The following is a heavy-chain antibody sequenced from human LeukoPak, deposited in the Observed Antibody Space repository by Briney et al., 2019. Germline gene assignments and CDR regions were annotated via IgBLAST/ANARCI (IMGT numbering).Heavy chain of an antibody. CDR1: GFTVSSNY. V-gene: IGHV3-53*01. CDR2: THHFGISK. Sequence: PGGSLRLSCAASGFTVSSNYMSWVRHAPGKGLEWVASTHHFGISKYYADSVKGRFTISRDNFRSTLYLEMNSLKVEDTATYYCAKDRGTIPSLLVLGVPGPAHLFDWWGQGALVTV. J-gene: IGHJ4*02. D-gene: IGHD4/OR15-4a*01. CDR3: AKDRGTIPSLLVLGVPGPAHLFDW.